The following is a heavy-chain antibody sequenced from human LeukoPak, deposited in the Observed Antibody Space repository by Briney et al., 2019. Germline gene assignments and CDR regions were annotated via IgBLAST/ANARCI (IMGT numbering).Heavy chain of an antibody. CDR2: INQDGSDK. J-gene: IGHJ4*02. CDR3: ATTVAGHPDDYFDF. CDR1: GFSISAYW. D-gene: IGHD6-19*01. Sequence: GGSLRLSCAASGFSISAYWMSWVRQAPGKGLEWVANINQDGSDKYSVDSVKGRFTISRDNAKNSLYLEMNSLRADDTAVYYCATTVAGHPDDYFDFWGQGTLVTVSS. V-gene: IGHV3-7*01.